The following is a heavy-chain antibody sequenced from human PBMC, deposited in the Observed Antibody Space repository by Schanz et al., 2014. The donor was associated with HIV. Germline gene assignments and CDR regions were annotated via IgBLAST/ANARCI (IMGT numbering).Heavy chain of an antibody. CDR3: ASQYSNYDSSRRYHWYFDL. Sequence: QVQLVQSGAEVKKPGASVKVSCKASGYTFSNYAISWVRQAPGQGLEWMGGIIPIFGTTNYAQKFQGRITITADKSTRTAYMELSSLRSEDTAVYYCASQYSNYDSSRRYHWYFDLWGRGTLVTVSS. V-gene: IGHV1-69*06. CDR1: GYTFSNYA. J-gene: IGHJ2*01. CDR2: IIPIFGTT. D-gene: IGHD4-4*01.